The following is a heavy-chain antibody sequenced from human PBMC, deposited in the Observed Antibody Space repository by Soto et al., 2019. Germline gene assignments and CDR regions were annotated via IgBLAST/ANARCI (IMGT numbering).Heavy chain of an antibody. CDR1: GYTFTTYA. CDR3: ARDAPPEDY. Sequence: QVQLVQSGAEVMKPGASVKVSCKASGYTFTTYAISWVRQAPGQGLEWMGWINAYNGNTNYAQKLQGRVTMTTDTSTNTAHMELRSLRSDDKAVYYGARDAPPEDYWGQGTLGTGSS. V-gene: IGHV1-18*01. CDR2: INAYNGNT. J-gene: IGHJ4*02.